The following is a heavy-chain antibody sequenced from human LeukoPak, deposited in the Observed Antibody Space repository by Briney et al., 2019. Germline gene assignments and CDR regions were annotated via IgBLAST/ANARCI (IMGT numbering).Heavy chain of an antibody. V-gene: IGHV4-39*01. J-gene: IGHJ2*01. Sequence: PSETLSLTCTVSGGSISSSSYYWGWIRQPPGKGLEWIGSIYYSGSTYYNPSLKSRVTISVDTSKNQFSLKLSSVTAADTAVYYCARAWGNWYFDLWGRGTLVTVSS. CDR1: GGSISSSSYY. D-gene: IGHD7-27*01. CDR2: IYYSGST. CDR3: ARAWGNWYFDL.